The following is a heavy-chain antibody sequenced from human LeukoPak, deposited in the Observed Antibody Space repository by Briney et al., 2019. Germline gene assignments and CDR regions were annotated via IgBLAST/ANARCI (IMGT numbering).Heavy chain of an antibody. CDR1: GYTFTSYG. V-gene: IGHV7-4-1*02. D-gene: IGHD6-19*01. CDR2: INTNTGNP. Sequence: ASVKVSCKASGYTFTSYGISWVRQAPGQGLEWMGWINTNTGNPTYAQGFTGRFVFSLDTSVSTAYLQISSLKAEDTAVYYCARGEQWLANPSFDYWGQGTLVTVSS. J-gene: IGHJ4*02. CDR3: ARGEQWLANPSFDY.